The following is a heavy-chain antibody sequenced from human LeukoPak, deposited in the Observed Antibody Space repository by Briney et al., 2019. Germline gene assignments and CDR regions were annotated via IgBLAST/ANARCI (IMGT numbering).Heavy chain of an antibody. CDR2: INGDASNT. V-gene: IGHV3-74*03. CDR1: GLTFNSYW. J-gene: IGHJ4*02. CDR3: AKDMEQWPLGPFDY. Sequence: GGSLRLSCAASGLTFNSYWMHWVRQVAGKGLVWVARINGDASNTTYADSVKGRFTISRDNAKNSLYLQMNSLRAEDTALYYCAKDMEQWPLGPFDYWGQGTLVTVSS. D-gene: IGHD6-19*01.